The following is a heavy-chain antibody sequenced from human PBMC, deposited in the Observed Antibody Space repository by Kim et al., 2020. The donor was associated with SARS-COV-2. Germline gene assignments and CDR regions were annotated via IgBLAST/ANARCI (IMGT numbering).Heavy chain of an antibody. D-gene: IGHD3-10*01. V-gene: IGHV3-33*06. CDR2: IWYDGSNK. J-gene: IGHJ4*02. CDR3: AKDLSWGGISNYYGSGSYLYYFDY. Sequence: GGSLRLSCAASGFTFSSYGMHWVRQAPGKGLEWVAVIWYDGSNKYYADSVKGRFTISRDNSKNTLYLQMNSLRAEDTAVYYCAKDLSWGGISNYYGSGSYLYYFDYWGQGTLVTVSS. CDR1: GFTFSSYG.